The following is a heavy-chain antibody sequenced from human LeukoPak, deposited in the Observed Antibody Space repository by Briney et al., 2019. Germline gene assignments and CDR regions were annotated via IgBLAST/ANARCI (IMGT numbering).Heavy chain of an antibody. CDR2: ISGYNGNT. CDR1: GYNFATSG. CDR3: ARDLGPYTGSYYSYYHYMDV. J-gene: IGHJ6*03. Sequence: GSVRVSCKAYGYNFATSGIGWVRQAPGQGLELLGWISGYNGNTKSAPKLQGRVTMTTDTSTDTAYLELGSLRVDDTAIYYCARDLGPYTGSYYSYYHYMDVWGEGTSVTVSS. D-gene: IGHD1-26*01. V-gene: IGHV1-18*01.